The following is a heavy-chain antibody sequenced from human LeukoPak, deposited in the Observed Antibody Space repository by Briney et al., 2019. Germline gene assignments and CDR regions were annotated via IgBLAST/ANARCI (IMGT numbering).Heavy chain of an antibody. V-gene: IGHV3-49*04. D-gene: IGHD6-19*01. CDR1: GFTFGEYG. CDR2: IRSKAYGGTT. J-gene: IGHJ4*02. CDR3: TRSSSGWYSDY. Sequence: GGSLRLSCTASGFTFGEYGMSWVRQAPGKGLEWVGFIRSKAYGGTTEYAASVKGRFIISRDDFKSIAYLQMNSLKTEDTAVYYCTRSSSGWYSDYWGQGTLVTVSS.